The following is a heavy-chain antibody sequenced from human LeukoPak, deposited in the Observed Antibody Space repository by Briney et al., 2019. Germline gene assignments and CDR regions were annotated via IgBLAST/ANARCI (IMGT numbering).Heavy chain of an antibody. J-gene: IGHJ5*02. Sequence: QTSETLSLTCTVSGGSISSSYYYWGWIRQPPGKGLEWIGYISYTGSTKYNPSLKSRVTISVDTSKNQFSLKLNSVIAADTAVYYCARGILEFSKLIPLDPWDQGTLVTVSS. CDR3: ARGILEFSKLIPLDP. D-gene: IGHD3-3*01. CDR2: ISYTGST. CDR1: GGSISSSYYY. V-gene: IGHV4-61*05.